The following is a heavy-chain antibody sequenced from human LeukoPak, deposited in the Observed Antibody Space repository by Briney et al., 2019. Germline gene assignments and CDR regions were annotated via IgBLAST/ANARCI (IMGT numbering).Heavy chain of an antibody. J-gene: IGHJ6*03. Sequence: PGGTLRLSCAASGFSFSSYAMHWARHAPRKGQEREAVISYDGSNKDYADTINGRFTISRDNSKNTLYLQMNSLRAEGTAVYYCARVPYSSGWGLYDYYYMDVWGKGTTVTVSS. CDR1: GFSFSSYA. D-gene: IGHD6-19*01. CDR2: ISYDGSNK. V-gene: IGHV3-30*04. CDR3: ARVPYSSGWGLYDYYYMDV.